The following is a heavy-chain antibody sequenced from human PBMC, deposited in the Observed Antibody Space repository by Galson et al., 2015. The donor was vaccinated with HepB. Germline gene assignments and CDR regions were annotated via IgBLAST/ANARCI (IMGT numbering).Heavy chain of an antibody. J-gene: IGHJ4*02. CDR3: AKDYLPYYDRWGSYSDLYYFDY. V-gene: IGHV3-23*01. CDR1: GFTFYYHA. CDR2: TSGSRSST. D-gene: IGHD3-22*01. Sequence: SLRLSCAASGFTFYYHAMNWVRQATRKGLEWVASTSGSRSSTYYEDSGTGRLTIYRDNSLDTVALQMDSLRVDDTAVYYCAKDYLPYYDRWGSYSDLYYFDYWGQGTLVTVSS.